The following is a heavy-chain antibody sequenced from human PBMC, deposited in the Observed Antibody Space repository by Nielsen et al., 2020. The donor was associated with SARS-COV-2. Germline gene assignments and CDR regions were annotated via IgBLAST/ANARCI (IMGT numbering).Heavy chain of an antibody. J-gene: IGHJ4*02. CDR1: GFTFSSYG. Sequence: GESLKISCAASGFTFSSYGMHWVRQAPGKGLEWVAVIWYDGSNKYYADSVKGRFTISRDNSKNTLYLQMNSLRPEDTAVYYCTKGAQLGDYWGQGTLVTVS. CDR2: IWYDGSNK. D-gene: IGHD6-13*01. V-gene: IGHV3-30*02. CDR3: TKGAQLGDY.